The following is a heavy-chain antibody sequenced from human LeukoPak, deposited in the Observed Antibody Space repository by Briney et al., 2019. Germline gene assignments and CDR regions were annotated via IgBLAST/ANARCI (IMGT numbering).Heavy chain of an antibody. J-gene: IGHJ6*03. CDR1: GGSISSGSYY. CDR2: IYTSGST. Sequence: SETLSLTCTVSGGSISSGSYYWSWIRQPAGKGPEWIGRIYTSGSTNYNPSLKSRVTISVDTSKNQFSLKLSSVTAADTAVYYCARDYDFWSGYNYYYYYMDVWGKGTTVTVSS. V-gene: IGHV4-61*02. D-gene: IGHD3-3*01. CDR3: ARDYDFWSGYNYYYYYMDV.